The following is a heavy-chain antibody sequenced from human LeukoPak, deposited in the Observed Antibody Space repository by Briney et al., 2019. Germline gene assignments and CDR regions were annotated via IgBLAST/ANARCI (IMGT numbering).Heavy chain of an antibody. D-gene: IGHD2-2*01. V-gene: IGHV3-64D*06. J-gene: IGHJ4*02. Sequence: GGSLRLSRSASGFTFSSYAMHWVRQAPGKGLEYVSAISSNGGSTYYADSVKGRFTISRDNSKNTLYLQMSSLRAEDTAVYYCVKVGYCSSTSCYAYFDYWGQGTLVTVSS. CDR1: GFTFSSYA. CDR2: ISSNGGST. CDR3: VKVGYCSSTSCYAYFDY.